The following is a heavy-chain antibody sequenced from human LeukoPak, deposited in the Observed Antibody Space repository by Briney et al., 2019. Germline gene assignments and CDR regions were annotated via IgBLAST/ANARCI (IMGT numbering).Heavy chain of an antibody. Sequence: SETLSLTCTVSGGSLSSYYWSWIRQPAGRGLEWIGRIYTTGSTNYNPSLKSRVTMSVDTSKNQFSLKLSSVTAADTAVYYCARDPLHFYDSVGSSFDFWGQGTLVTVSS. J-gene: IGHJ4*02. CDR3: ARDPLHFYDSVGSSFDF. V-gene: IGHV4-4*07. CDR1: GGSLSSYY. CDR2: IYTTGST. D-gene: IGHD3-22*01.